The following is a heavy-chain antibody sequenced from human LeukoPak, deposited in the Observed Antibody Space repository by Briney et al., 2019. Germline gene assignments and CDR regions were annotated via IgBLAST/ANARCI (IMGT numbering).Heavy chain of an antibody. CDR3: ARTARDIVVVVAATHFDY. Sequence: GGSLTLACPASGFTFSSYWMSWVRQAPGKGLEWVANIKQDGSERYYVDSVKGRFTISRDNAKNSLYLQMNSLRAEDTAVYYCARTARDIVVVVAATHFDYWGQGTLVTVSS. D-gene: IGHD2-15*01. CDR1: GFTFSSYW. CDR2: IKQDGSER. J-gene: IGHJ4*02. V-gene: IGHV3-7*01.